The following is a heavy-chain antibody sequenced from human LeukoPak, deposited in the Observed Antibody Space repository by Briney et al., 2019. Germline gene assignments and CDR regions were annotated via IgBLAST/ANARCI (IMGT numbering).Heavy chain of an antibody. V-gene: IGHV4-34*01. J-gene: IGHJ3*02. CDR2: INHSGST. CDR3: ARVAPFYDSSGYYSGSAFDI. CDR1: GGSFGGYY. Sequence: SETLSLTCAVYGGSFGGYYWSWIRQPPGKGLEWIGEINHSGSTNYNPSLKSRVTISVDTSKNQFSLKLSSVTAADTAVYYCARVAPFYDSSGYYSGSAFDIWGQGTMVTVSS. D-gene: IGHD3-22*01.